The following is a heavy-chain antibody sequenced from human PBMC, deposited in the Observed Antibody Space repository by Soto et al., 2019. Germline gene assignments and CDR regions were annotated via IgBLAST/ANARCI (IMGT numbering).Heavy chain of an antibody. V-gene: IGHV4-59*08. CDR1: GGSISSYY. J-gene: IGHJ4*02. Sequence: SETLSLTCTVSGGSISSYYWSWIRQPPEKGLEWIGYIYNSGTTNYNPSLKSLVTISVDTSKNQFSLKLRSVTAEDTAVYYCARGSTRYTNSWYNYWGQGTLVTVSS. CDR3: ARGSTRYTNSWYNY. CDR2: IYNSGTT. D-gene: IGHD6-13*01.